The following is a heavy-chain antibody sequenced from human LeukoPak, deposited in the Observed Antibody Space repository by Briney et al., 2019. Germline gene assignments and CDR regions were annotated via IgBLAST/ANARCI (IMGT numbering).Heavy chain of an antibody. Sequence: GGSLRLSCAASGFIFSSYSMNWVRQAPGKGLEWVSYISSSSTTIYYADSVKGRFTISRDNAKNSLYLQMNSLRAEDTAVYYCAELGITTIGGVWGKGTTVTISS. CDR2: ISSSSTTI. D-gene: IGHD3-10*02. CDR1: GFIFSSYS. CDR3: AELGITTIGGV. J-gene: IGHJ6*04. V-gene: IGHV3-48*04.